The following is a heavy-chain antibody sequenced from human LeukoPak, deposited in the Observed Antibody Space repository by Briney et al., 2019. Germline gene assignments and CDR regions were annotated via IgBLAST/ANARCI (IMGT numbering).Heavy chain of an antibody. V-gene: IGHV4-39*01. CDR1: GGSFSGYY. CDR3: ARHRPPPHSSGWDRGSYYYYGMDV. D-gene: IGHD6-19*01. J-gene: IGHJ6*02. Sequence: PSETLSLTCAVYGGSFSGYYWGWIRQPPGKGLEWIGSIYYSGSTYYNPSLKSRVTISVDTSKNQFSLKLSSVTAADTAVYYCARHRPPPHSSGWDRGSYYYYGMDVWGQGTTVTVSS. CDR2: IYYSGST.